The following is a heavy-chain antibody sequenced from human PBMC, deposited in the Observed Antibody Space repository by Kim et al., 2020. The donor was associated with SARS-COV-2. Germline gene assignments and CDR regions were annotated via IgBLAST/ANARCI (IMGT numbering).Heavy chain of an antibody. Sequence: SVKVSCKASGCTFSSYAISWVRQAPGQGLEWMGGIIPIFGTANYAQKFQGRVTITADESTSTAYMELSSLRSEDTAVYYCARVVGGSVAGTNWGQGTLVTVSS. D-gene: IGHD6-19*01. CDR1: GCTFSSYA. CDR2: IIPIFGTA. J-gene: IGHJ4*02. CDR3: ARVVGGSVAGTN. V-gene: IGHV1-69*13.